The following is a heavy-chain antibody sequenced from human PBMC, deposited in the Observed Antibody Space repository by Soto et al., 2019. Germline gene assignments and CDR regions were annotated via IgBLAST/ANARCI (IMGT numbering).Heavy chain of an antibody. V-gene: IGHV1-2*02. CDR1: GYTFTGHY. J-gene: IGHJ4*02. D-gene: IGHD1-26*01. CDR2: IGPESGAT. CDR3: GRGRSGQIVVFY. Sequence: ASVKVSCKASGYTFTGHYIHWVRQAPEQGPEWMGEIGPESGATRYAQKFQGRVTMTRDTSITTVYMELKNLSPDDTAVYYCGRGRSGQIVVFYWGQGTPVTSPQ.